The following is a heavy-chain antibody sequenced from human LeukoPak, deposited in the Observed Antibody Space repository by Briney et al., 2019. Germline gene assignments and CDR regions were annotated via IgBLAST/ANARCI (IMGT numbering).Heavy chain of an antibody. V-gene: IGHV1-8*03. CDR3: ARANYGDSGWFDP. CDR1: GYTFTSYD. CDR2: MNPNSGNT. J-gene: IGHJ5*02. D-gene: IGHD4-17*01. Sequence: ASVKVSCKASGYTFTSYDINWVRQATGQGLEWMGWMNPNSGNTGYAQKFQGRVTITRNTSISTAYMELSSLRFEDTAVYYCARANYGDSGWFDPWGQGTLVTVSS.